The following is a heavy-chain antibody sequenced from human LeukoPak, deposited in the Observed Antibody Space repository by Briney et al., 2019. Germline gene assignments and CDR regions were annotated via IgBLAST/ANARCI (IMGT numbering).Heavy chain of an antibody. CDR3: ARPTGIAVAGTEIAAFDI. V-gene: IGHV3-23*01. CDR1: GFTFSSYA. Sequence: PGGSLRLSCAASGFTFSSYAMSWVRQAPGKGLEWVSAISGSGGSIYYADSVKGRFTISRDNAKNSLYLQMNSLRAEDTAVYYCARPTGIAVAGTEIAAFDIWGQGTMVTVSS. D-gene: IGHD6-19*01. J-gene: IGHJ3*02. CDR2: ISGSGGSI.